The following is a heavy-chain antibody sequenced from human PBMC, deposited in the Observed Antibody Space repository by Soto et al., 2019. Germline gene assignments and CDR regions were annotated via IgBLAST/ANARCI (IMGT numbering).Heavy chain of an antibody. CDR2: ISGGGNT. D-gene: IGHD6-13*01. V-gene: IGHV3-23*01. Sequence: EVQLLESGGGLVQPGGSLRLSCAASGFTFNTYAMSWVRQAPGKGLEWVSAISGGGNTYYADSVKGRFAISRDNSNNTLNRQMNSLRAEDTAVYYCAKDGPPKNSRWDWCDPWGQGTLVTVSS. CDR3: AKDGPPKNSRWDWCDP. J-gene: IGHJ5*02. CDR1: GFTFNTYA.